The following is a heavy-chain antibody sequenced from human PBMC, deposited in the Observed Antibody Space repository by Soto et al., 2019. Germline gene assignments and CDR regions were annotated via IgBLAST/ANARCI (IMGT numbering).Heavy chain of an antibody. CDR3: TTDLDCSSTSCFILDWFDP. D-gene: IGHD2-2*01. CDR2: IKSKTDGGTT. Sequence: EVQLVESGGGLVQPGGSLRLSCAASGFTFSNAWMSWVRQAPGKGLEWVGRIKSKTDGGTTDYAAPVKGRFTISRDDSKNTLYLQMNSLKTEDTAVYYCTTDLDCSSTSCFILDWFDPWGQGTLVTVSS. CDR1: GFTFSNAW. J-gene: IGHJ5*02. V-gene: IGHV3-15*01.